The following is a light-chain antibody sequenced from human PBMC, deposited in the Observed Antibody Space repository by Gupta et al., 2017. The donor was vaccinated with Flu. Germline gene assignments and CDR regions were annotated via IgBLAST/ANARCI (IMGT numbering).Light chain of an antibody. J-gene: IGKJ4*01. CDR2: AAS. CDR1: QGISSH. Sequence: DIQLTQSPSFLSASVGDRVTITCRASQGISSHLAWYQQKPGKAPNLLIYAASLESGVPSRFSGSGSGTEFTLTISSLQPEDFASYYCQQLDGYPLTFGGGTKVEIK. V-gene: IGKV1-9*01. CDR3: QQLDGYPLT.